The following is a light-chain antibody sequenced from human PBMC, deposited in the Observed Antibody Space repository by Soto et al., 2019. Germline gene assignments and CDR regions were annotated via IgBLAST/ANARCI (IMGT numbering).Light chain of an antibody. CDR2: GAS. V-gene: IGKV3-15*01. CDR3: QQGHNWPLT. J-gene: IGKJ2*01. CDR1: QSISSE. Sequence: EIVMTQSPATLSVSPGERATLSCRASQSISSELAWYQQRPGQPPRLLIYGASTRATGVPDRFTGSGSGSDFTLTISGLQSEDVAVYYCQQGHNWPLTFCQGTRLEI.